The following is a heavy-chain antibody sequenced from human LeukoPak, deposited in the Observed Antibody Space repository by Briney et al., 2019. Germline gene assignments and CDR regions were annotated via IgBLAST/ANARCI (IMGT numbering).Heavy chain of an antibody. J-gene: IGHJ4*02. CDR3: ARGRGEENCSSTSCYLFDY. D-gene: IGHD2-2*01. CDR2: INHSGST. CDR1: GGSFSGYY. V-gene: IGHV4-34*01. Sequence: SETLSLTCAVYGGSFSGYYWSWIRQPPGKGREWIGEINHSGSTNYNPSLKSRVTISVDTSKNQFSLKLSSVTAADTAVYYCARGRGEENCSSTSCYLFDYWGQGTLVTVSS.